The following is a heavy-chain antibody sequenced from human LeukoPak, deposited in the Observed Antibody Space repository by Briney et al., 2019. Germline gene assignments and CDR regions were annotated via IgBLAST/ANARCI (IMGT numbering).Heavy chain of an antibody. J-gene: IGHJ4*02. CDR1: GFTFSSYA. CDR2: ISGSGGST. V-gene: IGHV3-23*01. D-gene: IGHD3-10*01. Sequence: GGSLRLSCAASGFTFSSYAMSWVCQAPGKGLEWVSAISGSGGSTYYADSVKGRFTISRDNSKNTLYLQMNSLRAEDTAVYYCAKDRRRGFGDPGDYWGQGTLVTVSS. CDR3: AKDRRRGFGDPGDY.